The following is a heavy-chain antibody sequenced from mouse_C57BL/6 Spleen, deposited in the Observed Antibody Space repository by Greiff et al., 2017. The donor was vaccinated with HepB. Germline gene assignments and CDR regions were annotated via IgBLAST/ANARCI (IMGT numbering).Heavy chain of an antibody. V-gene: IGHV1-80*01. Sequence: QVHVKQSGAELVKPGASVKISCKASGYAFSSYWMNWVKQRPGKGLEWIGQIYPGDGDTNYNGKLKGKATLTADKSSSTAYMQLSNLTSEDSAVYFCGGAMDYWGQGTSVTVSS. J-gene: IGHJ4*01. CDR3: GGAMDY. CDR1: GYAFSSYW. CDR2: IYPGDGDT.